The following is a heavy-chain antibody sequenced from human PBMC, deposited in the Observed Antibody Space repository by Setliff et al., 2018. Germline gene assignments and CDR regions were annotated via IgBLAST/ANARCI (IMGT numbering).Heavy chain of an antibody. Sequence: GGSLRLSCRTSGFTFSSYTMNWVRQAPGKGLEWVSAITDDGGTTHYAGSVMGRFTIARDNSNSALYLQMHSLRVDDTAVYYCARSSSFRGPCTGGSCSDFDAWGQGILVTVSS. V-gene: IGHV3-23*01. D-gene: IGHD2-15*01. CDR1: GFTFSSYT. CDR2: ITDDGGTT. J-gene: IGHJ4*02. CDR3: ARSSSFRGPCTGGSCSDFDA.